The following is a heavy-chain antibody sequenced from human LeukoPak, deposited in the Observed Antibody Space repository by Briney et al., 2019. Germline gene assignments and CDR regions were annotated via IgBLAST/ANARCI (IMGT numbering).Heavy chain of an antibody. D-gene: IGHD3-22*01. J-gene: IGHJ4*02. CDR2: FDPEDGET. V-gene: IGHV1-24*01. CDR1: GSTLTELS. CDR3: ATALASQPDSSGYYYLPDY. Sequence: GSVKVSCKVSGSTLTELSMHWVRQAPGKGLEWMGGFDPEDGETIYAQKFQGRVTMTEDTSTDTAYMELSSLRSEDTAVYYCATALASQPDSSGYYYLPDYWGQGTLVTVSS.